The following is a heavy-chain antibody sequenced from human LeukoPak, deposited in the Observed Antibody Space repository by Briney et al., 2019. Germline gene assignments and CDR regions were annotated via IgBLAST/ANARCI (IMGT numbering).Heavy chain of an antibody. V-gene: IGHV3-53*03. Sequence: PSETLSLTCAVYGGSFSGYSWSWIRQPPGKGLEWVSVIYSDGSTFYADSVKGRFTISRHNSRNTLYLQMNSLRVEDTAVYFCTRVTSRYWYFDLWGRGTLVTVSS. CDR2: IYSDGST. J-gene: IGHJ2*01. CDR1: GGSFSGYS. CDR3: TRVTSRYWYFDL.